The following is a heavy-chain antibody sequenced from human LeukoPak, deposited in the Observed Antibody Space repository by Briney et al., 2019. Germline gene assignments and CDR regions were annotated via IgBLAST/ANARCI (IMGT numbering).Heavy chain of an antibody. D-gene: IGHD1-26*01. Sequence: GGSLRLSCAASGFTFSSYSMNWVRQAPGKGLEWVSYISSSSSTIYYADSVKGRFTISRDNAKNSLYLQMNSLRAEDTAVYYCAAEWEFVGFDPWGQGTLVTVSS. CDR3: AAEWEFVGFDP. J-gene: IGHJ5*02. CDR2: ISSSSSTI. V-gene: IGHV3-48*04. CDR1: GFTFSSYS.